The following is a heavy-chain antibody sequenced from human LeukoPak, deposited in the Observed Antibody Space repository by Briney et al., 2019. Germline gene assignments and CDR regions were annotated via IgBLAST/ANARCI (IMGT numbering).Heavy chain of an antibody. CDR3: AREGSQWLELGY. J-gene: IGHJ4*02. V-gene: IGHV1-69*13. CDR1: GGTFSSYA. Sequence: GASVKVSCKASGGTFSSYAISWVRQAPGQGLEWMGGIIPIFGTANYAQKFQGRVTITADESTSTAYMELSSLRSEDTAVYYCAREGSQWLELGYWGQGTLVTVSS. D-gene: IGHD6-19*01. CDR2: IIPIFGTA.